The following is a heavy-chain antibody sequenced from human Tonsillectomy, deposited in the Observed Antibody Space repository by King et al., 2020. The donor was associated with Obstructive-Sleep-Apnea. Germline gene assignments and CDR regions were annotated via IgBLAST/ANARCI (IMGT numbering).Heavy chain of an antibody. Sequence: VQLVESGGGLVQPGGSLRLSCGFTVSSNYISRVRQAPGKGLEWVSVIYSGDSTYYADCVKGRLTISRDISNNTLYLQMNSLSAEDTAVYYCARAPFIWTDYEQSWYFDLWGRGTLVTVSS. CDR3: ARAPFIWTDYEQSWYFDL. J-gene: IGHJ2*01. CDR2: IYSGDST. D-gene: IGHD3/OR15-3a*01. V-gene: IGHV3-66*01. CDR1: FTVSSNY.